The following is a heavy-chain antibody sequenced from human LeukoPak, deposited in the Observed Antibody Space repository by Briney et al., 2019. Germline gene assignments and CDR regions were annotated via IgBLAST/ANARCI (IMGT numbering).Heavy chain of an antibody. CDR2: IYYSGST. V-gene: IGHV4-59*01. Sequence: PSETLSLTCTVSGGSISSYYWSWIRQPPGKGLEWIGYIYYSGSTNYNPSLKSRVTISVDTSKNQFSLKLSSVTAADTAVYYCARDIAVAGVDYWGQGTLVTVSS. CDR1: GGSISSYY. D-gene: IGHD6-19*01. J-gene: IGHJ4*02. CDR3: ARDIAVAGVDY.